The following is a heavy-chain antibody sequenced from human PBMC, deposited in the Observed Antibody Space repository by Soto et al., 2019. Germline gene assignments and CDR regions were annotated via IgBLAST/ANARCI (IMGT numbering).Heavy chain of an antibody. CDR1: RFTFSSDS. CDR2: ISNSSSAI. Sequence: EVQLVESGGGLVQPRRSLRLSCAASRFTFSSDSMNWVRQAPGNGLERVSYISNSSSAIYYADSVKGRFTISRDNAKNSLYLQMNSLRDEDTAVYYCARDSPTHSAGLAPTDYWGQGTLVTVSS. J-gene: IGHJ4*02. D-gene: IGHD6-25*01. CDR3: ARDSPTHSAGLAPTDY. V-gene: IGHV3-48*02.